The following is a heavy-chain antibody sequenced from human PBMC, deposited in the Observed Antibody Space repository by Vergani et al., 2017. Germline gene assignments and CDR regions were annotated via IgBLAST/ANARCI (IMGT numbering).Heavy chain of an antibody. CDR3: ARSYGSAYWYFDL. D-gene: IGHD3-10*01. CDR2: ISSSSSTK. J-gene: IGHJ2*01. V-gene: IGHV3-48*02. CDR1: GFTFSSYS. Sequence: EVQLVESGGGLVQPGGSLRLSCAASGFTFSSYSMNWVRQAPGKGLEWVSYISSSSSTKYYADSVKGRFTISRDNAKNSLYLQMNSLRDADTAVYYCARSYGSAYWYFDLWGRGTLVTVSS.